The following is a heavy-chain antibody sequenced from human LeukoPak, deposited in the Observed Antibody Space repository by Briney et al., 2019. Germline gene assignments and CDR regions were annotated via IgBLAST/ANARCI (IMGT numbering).Heavy chain of an antibody. CDR3: ARASYYYDSSGYYYPDHFDY. D-gene: IGHD3-22*01. V-gene: IGHV4-31*11. Sequence: PSETLSLTCAVYGGSFSGYYWSWIRQHPGKGLEWIGYIYYSGRTYYSPSLRSRLIISVDTSKNQFSLKLSSVTAADTAVYYCARASYYYDSSGYYYPDHFDYWGQGTLVTVSS. J-gene: IGHJ4*02. CDR2: IYYSGRT. CDR1: GGSFSGYY.